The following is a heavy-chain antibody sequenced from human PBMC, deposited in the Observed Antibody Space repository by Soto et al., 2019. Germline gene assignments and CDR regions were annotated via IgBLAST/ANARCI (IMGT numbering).Heavy chain of an antibody. CDR1: GGSISSGGYY. CDR3: ARGDAVGRKVVPHDAFDI. V-gene: IGHV4-31*03. CDR2: IYYSGST. D-gene: IGHD3-22*01. Sequence: QVQLQESGPGLVKPSQTQSLTCTVSGGSISSGGYYWSWIRQHPGKGLEWIGYIYYSGSTYYNPSLKSRVTISVDTSKNQFSLKLSSVTAADTAVYYCARGDAVGRKVVPHDAFDIWGQGTMVTVSS. J-gene: IGHJ3*02.